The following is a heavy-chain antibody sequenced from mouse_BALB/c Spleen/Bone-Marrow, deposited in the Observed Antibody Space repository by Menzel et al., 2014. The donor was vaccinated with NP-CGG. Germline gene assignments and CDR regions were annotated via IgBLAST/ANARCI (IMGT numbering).Heavy chain of an antibody. CDR3: VRDPGFPYAVDY. Sequence: VKLVESGPGLVAPSQSLSITCTVSGFSLTSYDISWIRQPPGKGLEWLGVIWTGGGTNYNSAFMSRLSISKDNSKSQVFLKMNSLQTDDTAIYYCVRDPGFPYAVDYWGQGTSVTVSS. J-gene: IGHJ4*01. V-gene: IGHV2-9-2*01. CDR1: GFSLTSYD. CDR2: IWTGGGT.